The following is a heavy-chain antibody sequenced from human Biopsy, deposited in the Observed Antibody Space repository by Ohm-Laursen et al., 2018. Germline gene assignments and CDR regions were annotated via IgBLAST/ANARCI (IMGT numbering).Heavy chain of an antibody. CDR3: ATDGAGSYNEN. CDR1: GFTFGDYY. Sequence: SLRLSCSASGFTFGDYYMSWIRQAPGKGLAWLSYISGSGVTKMNADSVKGGFTVSRDNTNNSLYLEMNNLTVEDPAVYYCATDGAGSYNENWGQGTLVSVSS. J-gene: IGHJ4*02. V-gene: IGHV3-11*01. D-gene: IGHD3-10*01. CDR2: ISGSGVTK.